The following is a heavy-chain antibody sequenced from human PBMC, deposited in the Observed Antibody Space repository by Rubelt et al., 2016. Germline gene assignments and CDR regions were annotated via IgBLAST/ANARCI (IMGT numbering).Heavy chain of an antibody. CDR3: AHSRAARFLDY. CDR2: IYWNDDK. Sequence: QITLKESGPTLVKPTQTLTLTCTFSGFSLNSNGVAVGWIRQPPGKALEWLALIYWNDDKRYSPSLMSRLTITKDTSKNQVVPTMTNMDPVDTATYYCAHSRAARFLDYWGQGTLVTVSS. J-gene: IGHJ4*02. CDR1: GFSLNSNGVA. D-gene: IGHD6-6*01. V-gene: IGHV2-5*01.